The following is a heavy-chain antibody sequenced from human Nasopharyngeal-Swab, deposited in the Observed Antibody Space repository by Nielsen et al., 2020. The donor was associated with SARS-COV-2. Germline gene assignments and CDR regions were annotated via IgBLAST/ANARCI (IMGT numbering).Heavy chain of an antibody. J-gene: IGHJ3*02. Sequence: GESPNTSCKGSGYSFTSYWLGGVRQMPGKRLEWMGIIYPGDADTRYSPSFQGQVTISADKSISTAYLQWRSLNASDTAMYYCARPLKQWLGGDVFDIWGQGTMVTVSS. D-gene: IGHD6-19*01. CDR1: GYSFTSYW. V-gene: IGHV5-51*01. CDR3: ARPLKQWLGGDVFDI. CDR2: IYPGDADT.